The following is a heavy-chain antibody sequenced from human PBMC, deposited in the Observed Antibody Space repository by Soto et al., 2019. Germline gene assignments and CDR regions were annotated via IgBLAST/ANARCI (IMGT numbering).Heavy chain of an antibody. CDR2: IYSGGNT. CDR1: GFTVSSNY. J-gene: IGHJ4*02. Sequence: EVQLVETGGGLIQPGGSLRLSCTASGFTVSSNYMTWVRQAPGKGLEWVSVIYSGGNTYYADSVKGRFTSSRDKSKNTLYLQMNRLRAADTAVYYCAGATGRYWGQGTLVTVSS. V-gene: IGHV3-53*02. CDR3: AGATGRY. D-gene: IGHD1-1*01.